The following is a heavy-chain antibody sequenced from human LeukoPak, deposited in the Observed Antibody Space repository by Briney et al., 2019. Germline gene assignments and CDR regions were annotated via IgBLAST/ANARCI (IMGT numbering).Heavy chain of an antibody. Sequence: SETLSLTCTVSGASISSGSHHWGWFRQSPGKGLEWIGSIYYSRTTYYNPSLNSRVTISVVTSKNQFSLQLNSVTAADTAVYYCARGAMRWLQLGYWGQGTLVTVSS. D-gene: IGHD5-24*01. CDR3: ARGAMRWLQLGY. CDR2: IYYSRTT. V-gene: IGHV4-39*02. CDR1: GASISSGSHH. J-gene: IGHJ4*02.